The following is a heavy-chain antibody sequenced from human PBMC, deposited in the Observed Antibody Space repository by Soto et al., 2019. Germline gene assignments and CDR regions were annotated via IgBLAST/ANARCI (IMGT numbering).Heavy chain of an antibody. J-gene: IGHJ6*02. V-gene: IGHV3-33*01. CDR2: IWYDGSNK. CDR1: GFTFSSYG. Sequence: GGSLRLSCAASGFTFSSYGMHGVRQAPGKGLEWVAVIWYDGSNKYYADSVKGRFTISRDNSKNTLYLQMNSLRAEDTAVYYCARDASMVRGVITPDTYYYYGMDVWGQGTTVTVSS. CDR3: ARDASMVRGVITPDTYYYYGMDV. D-gene: IGHD3-10*01.